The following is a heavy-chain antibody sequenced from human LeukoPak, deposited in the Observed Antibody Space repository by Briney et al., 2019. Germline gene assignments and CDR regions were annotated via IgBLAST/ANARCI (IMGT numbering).Heavy chain of an antibody. Sequence: GGSLRLSCAASGFTLSNYGMHWVRQAPGKGLEWVAVIWYDGSDKYYADSVKGRFTISRDNSKNTLYVQMNSLRVEDTAVYHCARSCDCSQEHDAFDIWGQGTMVAVSS. J-gene: IGHJ3*02. CDR2: IWYDGSDK. D-gene: IGHD2-21*02. CDR1: GFTLSNYG. V-gene: IGHV3-33*01. CDR3: ARSCDCSQEHDAFDI.